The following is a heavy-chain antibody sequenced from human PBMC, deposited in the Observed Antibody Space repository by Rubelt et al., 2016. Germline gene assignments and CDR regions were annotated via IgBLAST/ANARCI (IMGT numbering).Heavy chain of an antibody. CDR1: GGSSRRSRYY. V-gene: IGHV4-39*01. CDR2: IYSGGNT. Sequence: QLQLQESGPGLVKPSETLSLTCIVSGGSSRRSRYYWGGIRQPPGNGLAWIGSIYSGGNTYYNPSLNSRVTISVDTSKNQFSLKLGSVTAADTAVYYCVRTGRVGRVVDYWGQGTLVTVSS. CDR3: VRTGRVGRVVDY. D-gene: IGHD1-26*01. J-gene: IGHJ4*02.